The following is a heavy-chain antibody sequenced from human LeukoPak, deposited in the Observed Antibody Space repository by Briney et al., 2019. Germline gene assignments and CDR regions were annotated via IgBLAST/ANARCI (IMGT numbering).Heavy chain of an antibody. J-gene: IGHJ4*02. Sequence: GGSLRLSCAASEFTFGDYAMHWVLQAPGKGLEWVAFIRYDGNNKYYADSVKGRFTISRDNSKNTLYLQVNSLRAEDTAVYYCAKAADGGAQHFDYWGQGTLVTVSS. V-gene: IGHV3-30*02. CDR2: IRYDGNNK. CDR3: AKAADGGAQHFDY. D-gene: IGHD1-26*01. CDR1: EFTFGDYA.